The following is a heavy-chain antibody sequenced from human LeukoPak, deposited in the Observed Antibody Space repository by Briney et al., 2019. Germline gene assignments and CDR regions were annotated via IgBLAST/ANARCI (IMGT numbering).Heavy chain of an antibody. CDR3: ASPSSSWYG. CDR1: GFTFSSYG. V-gene: IGHV3-30*03. D-gene: IGHD6-13*01. Sequence: PGGSLRLSCAASGFTFSSYGMHWVRQAPGKGLEWVAVISYDGSNKYYADSVKGRFTISRDNSKNTLYLQMNSLRAEDTAVYYCASPSSSWYGWGQGTLVTVSS. CDR2: ISYDGSNK. J-gene: IGHJ4*02.